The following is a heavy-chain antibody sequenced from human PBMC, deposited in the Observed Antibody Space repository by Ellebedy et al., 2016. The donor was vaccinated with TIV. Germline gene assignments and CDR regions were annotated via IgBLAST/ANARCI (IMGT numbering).Heavy chain of an antibody. CDR1: GFTFSSYG. Sequence: GESLKISCAASGFTFSSYGMHWVRQAPGKGLEWVAIIWYDGSNKYYADSVKGRFTISRDNSKNTLYLQMNSLRAEDTAVYYCARDRGSNGSYFRYWGQGTLVTVSS. CDR2: IWYDGSNK. J-gene: IGHJ4*02. V-gene: IGHV3-33*01. CDR3: ARDRGSNGSYFRY. D-gene: IGHD3-16*01.